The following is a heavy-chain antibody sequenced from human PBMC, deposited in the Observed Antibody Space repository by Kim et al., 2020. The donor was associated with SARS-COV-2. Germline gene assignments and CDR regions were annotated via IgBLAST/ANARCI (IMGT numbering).Heavy chain of an antibody. Sequence: YYNPCLKGRVTISVDTSKNQFSLKLSSVTAAGTAVYYCARHLSGSYCFGYWGQGTLVAVSS. D-gene: IGHD1-26*01. CDR3: ARHLSGSYCFGY. V-gene: IGHV4-39*01. J-gene: IGHJ4*02.